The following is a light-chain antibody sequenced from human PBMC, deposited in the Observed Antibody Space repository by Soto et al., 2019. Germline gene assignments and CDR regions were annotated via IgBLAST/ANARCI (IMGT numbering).Light chain of an antibody. V-gene: IGLV2-11*01. CDR2: DVS. Sequence: QSALTQPRSVSGSPGQSVTISCTGNSSDVGDYDYDYVSWYQHHPGKAPKLIISDVSSRPSGVPDHFSGSKSVNTASLIISGLQAEDEADYYCCSYEGIYNFVVFGGGTKLTVL. CDR1: SSDVGDYDYDY. CDR3: CSYEGIYNFVV. J-gene: IGLJ2*01.